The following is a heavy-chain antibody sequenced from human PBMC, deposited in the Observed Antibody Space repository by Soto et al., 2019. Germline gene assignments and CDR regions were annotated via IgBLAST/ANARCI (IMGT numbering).Heavy chain of an antibody. CDR2: ISSSSSYI. CDR1: GFTFSSYS. D-gene: IGHD3-22*01. J-gene: IGHJ4*02. Sequence: GGSLRLSCAASGFTFSSYSMNWVRQAPGKGLEWVSSISSSSSYIYYADSVKGRFTISRDNAKNSLYLQMNSLRAEDTAVYYCARDSDSSGYRDYWGQGTLVTVSS. V-gene: IGHV3-21*01. CDR3: ARDSDSSGYRDY.